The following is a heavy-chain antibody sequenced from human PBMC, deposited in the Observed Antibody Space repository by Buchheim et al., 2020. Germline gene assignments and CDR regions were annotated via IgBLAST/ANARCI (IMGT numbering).Heavy chain of an antibody. D-gene: IGHD2-15*01. CDR1: GYSFSSYW. J-gene: IGHJ3*02. CDR2: INQDGSEK. V-gene: IGHV3-7*04. CDR3: ARVPGSATRRALDI. Sequence: EVQLVESGGGLVQPGGSLRVACAASGYSFSSYWVTWVRQAPGKGLEWVANINQDGSEKNYVDSVKGRFTISRDNAKKSLYLQMDSLRAEDTALYYCARVPGSATRRALDIWGRGT.